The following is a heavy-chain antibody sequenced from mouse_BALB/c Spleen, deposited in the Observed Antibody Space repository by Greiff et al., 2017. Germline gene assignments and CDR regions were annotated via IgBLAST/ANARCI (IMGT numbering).Heavy chain of an antibody. Sequence: EVQVVESGGGLVKPGGSLKLSCAASGFTFSSYAMSWVRQTPEKRLEWVASISSGGSTYYPDSVKGRFTISRDNARNILYLQMSSLRSEDTAMYYCARGLYYGNYGYYAMDYWGQGTSVTVSS. CDR1: GFTFSSYA. V-gene: IGHV5-6-5*01. D-gene: IGHD2-1*01. CDR2: ISSGGST. J-gene: IGHJ4*01. CDR3: ARGLYYGNYGYYAMDY.